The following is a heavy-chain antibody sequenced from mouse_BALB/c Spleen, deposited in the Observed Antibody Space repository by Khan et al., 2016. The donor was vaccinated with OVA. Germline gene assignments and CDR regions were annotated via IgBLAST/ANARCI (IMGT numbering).Heavy chain of an antibody. J-gene: IGHJ3*01. CDR2: ISSGGDNT. CDR1: GFTFSSFT. Sequence: LEESGGGLVKPGGSLKLSCAASGFTFSSFTMSWVRQTPEKRLEWVASISSGGDNTYYPDSVKGRFTISRDNAKNNLYLQMSSLRSEDTALYYCARSNYGPFAYWGQGTLVTVSA. D-gene: IGHD1-1*02. CDR3: ARSNYGPFAY. V-gene: IGHV5-9*03.